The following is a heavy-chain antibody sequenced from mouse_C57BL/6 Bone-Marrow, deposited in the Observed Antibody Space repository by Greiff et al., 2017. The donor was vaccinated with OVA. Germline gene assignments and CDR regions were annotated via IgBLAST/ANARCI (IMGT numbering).Heavy chain of an antibody. V-gene: IGHV1-4*01. Sequence: VQLQQSGAELARPGASVKMSCKASGYTFTSYTMHWVKQRPGQGLEWIGYINPSSGYTKYNQKFKDKATLTADKSSITAYMQLSSLTSEDSAVYYCARYDDYDEDYWGQGTTLTVSS. CDR2: INPSSGYT. CDR1: GYTFTSYT. J-gene: IGHJ2*01. CDR3: ARYDDYDEDY. D-gene: IGHD2-4*01.